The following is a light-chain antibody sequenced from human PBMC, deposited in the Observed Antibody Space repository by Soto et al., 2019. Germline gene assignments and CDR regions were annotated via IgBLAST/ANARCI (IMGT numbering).Light chain of an antibody. CDR3: HQYYSPPLT. J-gene: IGKJ4*01. CDR1: QSLFYSSNSKNF. V-gene: IGKV4-1*01. CDR2: WAS. Sequence: DIVLTQSPDSLAVSLGERATINCKSSQSLFYSSNSKNFLVWYQQKPGQPPKLLMYWASTRESGVPDRFSGSGSATDFTLTITNLQAEDVAVYYCHQYYSPPLTFGGGTKVEIK.